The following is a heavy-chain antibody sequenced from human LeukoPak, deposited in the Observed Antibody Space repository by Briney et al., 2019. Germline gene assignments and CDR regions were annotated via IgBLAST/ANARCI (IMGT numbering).Heavy chain of an antibody. CDR1: GYTFTGYY. Sequence: ASVKVSCKASGYTFTGYYMHWVRQAPGQGLEWMGWINPNSGGTNYAQKFQGRVTMTRDTSISTAYMELSRLRSDDTAVYYCARDYYAGVMYPDAFDIWGQGTMVTVSS. D-gene: IGHD3-16*01. J-gene: IGHJ3*02. V-gene: IGHV1-2*02. CDR2: INPNSGGT. CDR3: ARDYYAGVMYPDAFDI.